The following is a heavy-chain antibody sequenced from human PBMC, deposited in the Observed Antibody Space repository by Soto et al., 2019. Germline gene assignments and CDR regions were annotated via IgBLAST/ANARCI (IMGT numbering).Heavy chain of an antibody. CDR3: ARAVSTKTAPSEY. CDR1: GYTFTTYY. J-gene: IGHJ4*02. Sequence: QVQLVQSGAEVKKPGASVKVSCKASGYTFTTYYLHWLRQARGQGLEWMGTITPRDGTTRYEQKFQDRVTMIGDTSTSPVYMEVSSLRSEDTVVYYCARAVSTKTAPSEYWGQGTLVTVSS. V-gene: IGHV1-46*01. D-gene: IGHD4-17*01. CDR2: ITPRDGTT.